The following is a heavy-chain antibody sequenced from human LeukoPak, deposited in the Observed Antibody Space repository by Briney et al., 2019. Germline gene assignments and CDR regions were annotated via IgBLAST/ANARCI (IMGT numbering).Heavy chain of an antibody. Sequence: PSETLSPTCTVSGGSISSSSYYWGWIRQPPGKGLEWIGSIYYSGSTYYNPSLKSRVTISVDTSKNQFSLKLSSVTAADTAVYYCASGDIVAYCGGDCYSTFDYWGQGTLVTVSS. CDR3: ASGDIVAYCGGDCYSTFDY. D-gene: IGHD2-21*02. J-gene: IGHJ4*02. V-gene: IGHV4-39*01. CDR1: GGSISSSSYY. CDR2: IYYSGST.